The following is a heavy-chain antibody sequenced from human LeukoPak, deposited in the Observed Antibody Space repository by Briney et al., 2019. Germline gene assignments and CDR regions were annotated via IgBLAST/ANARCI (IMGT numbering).Heavy chain of an antibody. J-gene: IGHJ4*02. CDR3: ARGGPTSSWFEY. CDR2: ISPDGNNK. CDR1: GFTFTTYA. Sequence: GRSLRLSCAASGFTFTTYAMPWVRQAPGKGLEWVAAISPDGNNKYYADSVKGRFTISRDNSKNTVYVQMNSLRVEDTAVYYCARGGPTSSWFEYWGQGTLVTVAS. V-gene: IGHV3-30-3*01. D-gene: IGHD6-13*01.